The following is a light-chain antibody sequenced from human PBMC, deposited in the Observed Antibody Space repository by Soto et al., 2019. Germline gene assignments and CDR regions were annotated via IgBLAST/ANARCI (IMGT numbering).Light chain of an antibody. V-gene: IGKV1D-16*01. CDR3: QQYNPYSPWT. CDR2: AAS. Sequence: DIQMTQSPSSLSASVGDRVTITCRASQGLSSWLAWYQQKPEEAPKSLIYAASRLESGVPSRFSGSGSGTDFALTISSLQPEDFATYYCQQYNPYSPWTFGQGTKVDIK. J-gene: IGKJ1*01. CDR1: QGLSSW.